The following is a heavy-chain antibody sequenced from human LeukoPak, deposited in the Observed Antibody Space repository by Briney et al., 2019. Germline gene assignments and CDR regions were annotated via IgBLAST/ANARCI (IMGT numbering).Heavy chain of an antibody. CDR2: IRSKTNSYAT. V-gene: IGHV3-73*01. CDR1: GFTFSGSA. J-gene: IGHJ4*02. CDR3: TRYNVGFES. Sequence: GGSLRLSCAASGFTFSGSAMHWVRQASGKGLEGVGRIRSKTNSYATSYAASVKGRFALSRDDSKNTAYLQMNSLKTEDTAVYYCTRYNVGFESWGQGTLVTVSS. D-gene: IGHD1-1*01.